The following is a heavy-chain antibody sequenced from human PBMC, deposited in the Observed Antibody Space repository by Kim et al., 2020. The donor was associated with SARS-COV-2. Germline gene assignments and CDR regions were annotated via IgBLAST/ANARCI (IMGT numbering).Heavy chain of an antibody. D-gene: IGHD2-15*01. CDR3: ASLGNYCSGGSCYSTRVDY. CDR2: ISSSSSTI. Sequence: GGSLRLSCAASGFTFSSYSMNWVRQAPGKGLEWVSYISSSSSTIYYADSVKGRFTISRDNAKNSLYLQMNSLRAEDTAVYYCASLGNYCSGGSCYSTRVDYWGQGALVTVSS. J-gene: IGHJ4*02. CDR1: GFTFSSYS. V-gene: IGHV3-48*04.